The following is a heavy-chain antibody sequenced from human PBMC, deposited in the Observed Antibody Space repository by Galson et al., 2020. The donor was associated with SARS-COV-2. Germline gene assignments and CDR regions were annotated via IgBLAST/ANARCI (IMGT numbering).Heavy chain of an antibody. V-gene: IGHV4-31*03. CDR3: ARDSQYTSTLDD. CDR1: GDSISSGGFF. Sequence: SETLSLTCTVSGDSISSGGFFWSWIRQHPRKGLEWIGSMYYRGTAYYNPSLQSRLTISLDTSNNQFSLHLSSVTAADTAVYYCARDSQYTSTLDDWGQGILVTGSS. CDR2: MYYRGTA. D-gene: IGHD6-19*01. J-gene: IGHJ4*02.